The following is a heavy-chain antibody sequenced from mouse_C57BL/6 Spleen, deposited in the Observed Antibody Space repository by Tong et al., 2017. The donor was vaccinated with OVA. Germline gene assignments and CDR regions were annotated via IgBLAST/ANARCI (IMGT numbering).Heavy chain of an antibody. Sequence: VQLQESGAELVRPGASVTLSCKASGYTFTDYEMHWVKQTPVHGLEWIGAIDPETGGTAYNQKFKGKATLTADKSSSTAYMELRSLTSEDSAVYYCNSPYYYGSSWGYWGQGTTLTVSS. V-gene: IGHV1-15*01. CDR2: IDPETGGT. D-gene: IGHD1-1*01. CDR3: NSPYYYGSSWGY. CDR1: GYTFTDYE. J-gene: IGHJ2*01.